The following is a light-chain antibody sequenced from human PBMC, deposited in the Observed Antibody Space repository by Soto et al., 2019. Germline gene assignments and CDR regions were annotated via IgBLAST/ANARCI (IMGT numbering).Light chain of an antibody. CDR1: QSISSY. CDR2: AAS. CDR3: QQSYSTPVD. J-gene: IGKJ2*01. Sequence: DIQMTQSPSSLSASVGDRVTITCRASQSISSYLNWYQHKPGKAPRLLIYAASSLQSGVPSGFSGSGSGTDFTLTMSSLQPEDSAAYYCQQSYSTPVDFGQGTKVDIK. V-gene: IGKV1-39*01.